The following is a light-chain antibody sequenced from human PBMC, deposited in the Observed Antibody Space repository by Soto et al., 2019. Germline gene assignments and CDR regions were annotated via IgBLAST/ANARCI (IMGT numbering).Light chain of an antibody. CDR1: HGISNY. Sequence: DIQITQSPSSLSESVVDRVTITCQARHGISNYLNWYQQKAGKAPKLLISAASNLETGVPSRFSGGGSGTDFTFTITGLQPEDVATYYCQQYENLPLTFGGGTKVDIK. V-gene: IGKV1-33*01. CDR3: QQYENLPLT. CDR2: AAS. J-gene: IGKJ4*01.